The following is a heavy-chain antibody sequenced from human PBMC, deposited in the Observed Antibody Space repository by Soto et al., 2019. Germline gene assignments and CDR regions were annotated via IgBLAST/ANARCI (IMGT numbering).Heavy chain of an antibody. CDR2: MNPNSGNT. CDR3: ARIPPLYGDYVYYFDY. J-gene: IGHJ4*02. Sequence: GASVKVSCKASGYTFTSYDINWVRQATGQGLEWMGWMNPNSGNTGYAQKFQGRVTMTRNTSISTAYMELSSLRSEDTAVYYCARIPPLYGDYVYYFDYWGQGTLVTVSS. CDR1: GYTFTSYD. D-gene: IGHD4-17*01. V-gene: IGHV1-8*01.